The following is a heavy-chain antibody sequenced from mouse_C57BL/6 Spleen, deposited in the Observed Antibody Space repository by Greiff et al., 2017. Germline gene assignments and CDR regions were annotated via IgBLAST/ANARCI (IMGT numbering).Heavy chain of an antibody. CDR3: AFHYYGSSHYFDY. Sequence: QVQLQQSGAELVMPGASVKLSCKASGYTFTSYWMHWVKQRPGQGLEWIGEIDPSDSYTNYNQKFKGKSTLTVDKSSSTAYMQLSSLTSEDSAVYYCAFHYYGSSHYFDYWGQGTTLTVSS. D-gene: IGHD1-1*01. J-gene: IGHJ2*01. CDR2: IDPSDSYT. CDR1: GYTFTSYW. V-gene: IGHV1-69*01.